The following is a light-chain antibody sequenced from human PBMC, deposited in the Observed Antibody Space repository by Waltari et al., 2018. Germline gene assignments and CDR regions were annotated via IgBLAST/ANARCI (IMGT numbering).Light chain of an antibody. CDR3: QLWDPKSDDPV. CDR1: KIERKI. J-gene: IGLJ3*02. V-gene: IGLV3-21*02. CDR2: GDK. Sequence: YFLTRPPWCPLPPGQPAKTPGVEEKIERKIVQGYQLKPGQAPILIVFGDKNRPSGIPARFSGSNSGDTATLTITSVEAGDEADYYCQLWDPKSDDPVFGGGTKLTVL.